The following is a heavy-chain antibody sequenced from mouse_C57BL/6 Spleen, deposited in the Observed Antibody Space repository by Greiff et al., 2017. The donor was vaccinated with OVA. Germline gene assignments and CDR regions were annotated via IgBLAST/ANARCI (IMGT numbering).Heavy chain of an antibody. V-gene: IGHV1-26*01. D-gene: IGHD2-5*01. J-gene: IGHJ4*01. Sequence: VQLQQSGPELVKPGASVKISCKASGYTFTDYYMNWVKQSHGKSLEWIGDINPNNGGTSYNQKFKGKATLTVDKSSSTAYMELRSLTSEDSAVYYCARVDSNYDYYAMDYWGQGTSVTVSS. CDR3: ARVDSNYDYYAMDY. CDR2: INPNNGGT. CDR1: GYTFTDYY.